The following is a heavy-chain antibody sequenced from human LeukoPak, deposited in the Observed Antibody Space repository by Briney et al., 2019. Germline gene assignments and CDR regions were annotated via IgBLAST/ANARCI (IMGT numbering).Heavy chain of an antibody. V-gene: IGHV4-34*01. J-gene: IGHJ5*02. CDR2: INHSGST. Sequence: SETLSLTCAVYRGSFSGYYWSWIRQPPGKGLEWIGEINHSGSTNYNPSLKSRVTISVDTSKNQFSLKLSSVTAADTAVYYCARGFEGTSYSNWFDPWGQGTLVTVSS. D-gene: IGHD2-2*01. CDR1: RGSFSGYY. CDR3: ARGFEGTSYSNWFDP.